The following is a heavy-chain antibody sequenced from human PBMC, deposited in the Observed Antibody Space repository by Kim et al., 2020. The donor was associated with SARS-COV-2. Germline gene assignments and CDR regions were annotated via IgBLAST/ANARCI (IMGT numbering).Heavy chain of an antibody. CDR1: GFTFSSYG. CDR2: ISYDGSNK. Sequence: GGSLRLSCAASGFTFSSYGMHWVRQAPGKGLEWVAVISYDGSNKYYADSVKGRFTISRDNSKNTLYLQMNSLRAEDTAVYYCARDQDRLRPYHDAFDIWGQGTMVTVSS. V-gene: IGHV3-33*05. CDR3: ARDQDRLRPYHDAFDI. D-gene: IGHD4-17*01. J-gene: IGHJ3*02.